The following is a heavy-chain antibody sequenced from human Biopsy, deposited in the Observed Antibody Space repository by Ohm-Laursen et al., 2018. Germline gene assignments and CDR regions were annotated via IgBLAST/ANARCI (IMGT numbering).Heavy chain of an antibody. D-gene: IGHD5-12*01. Sequence: SETLSLTCPVSGGSISSDYWSWIRQTPGKGLEWIGNIYYDGITYYNPSLKSRVAMSVDTSKNQFSLRLISVTAADTAVYYCARVAGGYAYYYGMDVWGQGTTVIVSS. J-gene: IGHJ6*02. V-gene: IGHV4-59*04. CDR3: ARVAGGYAYYYGMDV. CDR2: IYYDGIT. CDR1: GGSISSDY.